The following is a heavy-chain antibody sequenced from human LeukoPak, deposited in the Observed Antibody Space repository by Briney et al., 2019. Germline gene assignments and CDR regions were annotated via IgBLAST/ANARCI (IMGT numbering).Heavy chain of an antibody. Sequence: GGSLRLSCAASGFTFSSYSMNWVRQAPGKGLEWVTFIRYDGSNKYYADSVKGRFTISRDNSKNTLYLQMNSLRAEDTAVFYCARSLSRYSYGPFDYWGQGTLVTVSS. D-gene: IGHD5-18*01. CDR3: ARSLSRYSYGPFDY. CDR2: IRYDGSNK. CDR1: GFTFSSYS. V-gene: IGHV3-30*02. J-gene: IGHJ4*02.